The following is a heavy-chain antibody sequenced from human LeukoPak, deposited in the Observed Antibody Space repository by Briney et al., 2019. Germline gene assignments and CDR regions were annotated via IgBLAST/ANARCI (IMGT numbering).Heavy chain of an antibody. J-gene: IGHJ4*02. CDR1: GYHFTNYW. CDR3: ARLSGDNYFDY. CDR2: IYPGDSDT. D-gene: IGHD3-16*02. Sequence: GESLKISCKGSGYHFTNYWIGWVRQMPGKGLEWMGIIYPGDSDTRYSPSSQGQVTISADKSIGTAYLQWSSLKASDTAVYYCARLSGDNYFDYWGQGALVTVSS. V-gene: IGHV5-51*01.